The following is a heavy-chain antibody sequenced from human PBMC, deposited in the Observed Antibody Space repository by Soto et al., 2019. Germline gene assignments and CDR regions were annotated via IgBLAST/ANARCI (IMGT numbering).Heavy chain of an antibody. CDR3: TRLADFWSGYPYYYYGMDV. CDR2: IRSKANSYAT. Sequence: VGSLRLSCAASGFTFSGSAMHWVRQASGKGLEWVGRIRSKANSYATAYAASVKGRFTISRDDSKNTAYLQMNSLKTEDTAVYYCTRLADFWSGYPYYYYGMDVWGQGTTVTVSS. V-gene: IGHV3-73*01. D-gene: IGHD3-3*01. CDR1: GFTFSGSA. J-gene: IGHJ6*02.